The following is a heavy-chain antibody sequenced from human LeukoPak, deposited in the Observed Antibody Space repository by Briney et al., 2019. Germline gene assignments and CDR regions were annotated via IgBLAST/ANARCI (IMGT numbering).Heavy chain of an antibody. V-gene: IGHV4-34*01. CDR1: GGSFSGYY. Sequence: KPSETLSLTCAVYGGSFSGYYWSWIRQPPGKGLEWIGEINHSGSTNYNPSLKSRVTISVDTSKNQFSLKLSSVTAADTAVYYCARGHYYYGSGSYYMLPYYYYGMDVWGQGTTVTVSS. CDR2: INHSGST. CDR3: ARGHYYYGSGSYYMLPYYYYGMDV. D-gene: IGHD3-10*01. J-gene: IGHJ6*02.